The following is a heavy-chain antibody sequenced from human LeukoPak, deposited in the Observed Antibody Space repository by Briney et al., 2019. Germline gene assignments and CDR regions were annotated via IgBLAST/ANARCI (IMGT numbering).Heavy chain of an antibody. CDR3: ARDGYSGSYKGAFDI. Sequence: SETLSLTCTVSGGSISSGDDYWSWIRQPPGKGLEWIGYIYYSGSTYYNPSLKSRVTISVDTSKNQFSLKLSSVTAADTAVYYCARDGYSGSYKGAFDIWGQGTMVTVSS. CDR2: IYYSGST. V-gene: IGHV4-30-4*01. CDR1: GGSISSGDDY. J-gene: IGHJ3*02. D-gene: IGHD1-26*01.